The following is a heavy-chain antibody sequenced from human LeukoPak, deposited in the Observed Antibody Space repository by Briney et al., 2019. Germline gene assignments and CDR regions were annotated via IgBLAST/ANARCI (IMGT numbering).Heavy chain of an antibody. Sequence: GGSLRLSCAASGFTCSSYIMNWVRQAPGKGLEWVSYISSSSSTIYYADSVKGRFTISRDNAKNSLYLQMNSLRAEDTAVYYCARDNFVVRGVIIPNWFDPWGQGTLVTVSS. CDR3: ARDNFVVRGVIIPNWFDP. V-gene: IGHV3-48*01. J-gene: IGHJ5*02. D-gene: IGHD3-10*01. CDR1: GFTCSSYI. CDR2: ISSSSSTI.